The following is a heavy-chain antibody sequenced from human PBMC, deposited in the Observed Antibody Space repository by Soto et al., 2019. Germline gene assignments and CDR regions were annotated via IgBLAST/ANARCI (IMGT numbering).Heavy chain of an antibody. CDR2: IKQDGSEK. CDR3: ARDRLLRFLEWSHMDV. CDR1: GFTFSSYW. V-gene: IGHV3-7*05. J-gene: IGHJ6*02. D-gene: IGHD3-3*01. Sequence: GGSLRLSCAASGFTFSSYWMSWFLQAPGKGLEWVANIKQDGSEKYYVDSVKGRFTISRDNAKNSLYLQMNSLRAEDTAVYYCARDRLLRFLEWSHMDVWGQGTTVTVYS.